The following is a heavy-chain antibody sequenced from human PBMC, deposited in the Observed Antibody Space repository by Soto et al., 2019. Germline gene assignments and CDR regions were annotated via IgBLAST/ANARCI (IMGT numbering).Heavy chain of an antibody. CDR3: TSVGIAAAGTLAAFDI. D-gene: IGHD6-13*01. Sequence: GGSLRLSCAASGFTFSGSAMHWVRQASGKGLEWVGRIRSKANSYATAYAASVKGRFTISRDDSKNTAYLQMNSLKTEDTAVYYCTSVGIAAAGTLAAFDIWGQGTMVTVSS. CDR1: GFTFSGSA. J-gene: IGHJ3*02. V-gene: IGHV3-73*01. CDR2: IRSKANSYAT.